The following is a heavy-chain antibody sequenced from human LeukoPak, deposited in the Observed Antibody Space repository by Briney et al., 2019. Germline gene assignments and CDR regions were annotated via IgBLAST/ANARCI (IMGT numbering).Heavy chain of an antibody. V-gene: IGHV4-39*02. CDR1: GGSISGSSYY. J-gene: IGHJ4*02. Sequence: SETLSLTCTVSGGSISGSSYYWGWIRQPPGKGLEWIGSIYYSGSTYYNPSLKSRVTISVDTSKNQFSLKLNSVTATDTAVYYCARDRAGIAVAGLDYWGQGTLVTVSS. CDR3: ARDRAGIAVAGLDY. D-gene: IGHD6-19*01. CDR2: IYYSGST.